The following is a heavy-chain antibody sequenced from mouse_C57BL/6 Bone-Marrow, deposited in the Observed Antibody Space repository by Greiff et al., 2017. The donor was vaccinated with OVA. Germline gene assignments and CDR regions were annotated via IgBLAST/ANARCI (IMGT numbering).Heavy chain of an antibody. Sequence: QVQLQQSGAELVMPGASVKLSCKASGYTFTSYWMHWVKQRPGQGLEWIGEIDPSDSYTNYNQKFKGKSTLTVDKSSSTAYMQLSSLTSEDSAVYYCARGDPYYLYAMDYWGQGTSVTVSS. V-gene: IGHV1-69*01. CDR1: GYTFTSYW. D-gene: IGHD2-10*01. CDR3: ARGDPYYLYAMDY. CDR2: IDPSDSYT. J-gene: IGHJ4*01.